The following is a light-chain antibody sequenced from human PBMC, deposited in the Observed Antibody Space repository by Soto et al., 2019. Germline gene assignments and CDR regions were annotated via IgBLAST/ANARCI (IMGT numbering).Light chain of an antibody. CDR3: QQYGSSPLT. V-gene: IGKV3-20*01. CDR2: RAS. J-gene: IGKJ4*01. CDR1: QSVSSNY. Sequence: EIILTQSPGTLSVSPGETVTLSCRASQSVSSNYLAWYQQKPGQAPEVLIYRASIRATGIPDRFTGSGSGTDFTLTISRLEPEDFAVYYCQQYGSSPLTFGGGTKVDIK.